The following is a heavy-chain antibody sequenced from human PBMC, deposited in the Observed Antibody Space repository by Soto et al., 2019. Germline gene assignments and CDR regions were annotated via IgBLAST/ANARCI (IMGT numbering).Heavy chain of an antibody. D-gene: IGHD1-26*01. V-gene: IGHV3-30*18. CDR3: ANDRATLPQYYYYGMDV. CDR1: GFTFSSYG. CDR2: ISYDGNNE. J-gene: IGHJ6*02. Sequence: PGGSLRLSCAASGFTFSSYGMHWVRQAPGKGLEWVAVISYDGNNEYYADSVKGRFTVSRDNSKNTLYLQINRLGADDTAVYYCANDRATLPQYYYYGMDVWGQGTTVTVSS.